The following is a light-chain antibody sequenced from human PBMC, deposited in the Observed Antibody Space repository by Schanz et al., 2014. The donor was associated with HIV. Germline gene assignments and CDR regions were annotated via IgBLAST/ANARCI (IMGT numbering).Light chain of an antibody. CDR3: ATWHSSLREVV. CDR1: SSNIGSNS. CDR2: DNS. Sequence: QSVLTQPPSASGTPGQRVSISCSGSSSNIGSNSVNWYQQLPGTAPKVLIYDNSKRPSGIPDRFSGSKTGTSATLAITGLQTEDEADYYCATWHSSLREVVFGGGTKVTVL. V-gene: IGLV1-51*01. J-gene: IGLJ2*01.